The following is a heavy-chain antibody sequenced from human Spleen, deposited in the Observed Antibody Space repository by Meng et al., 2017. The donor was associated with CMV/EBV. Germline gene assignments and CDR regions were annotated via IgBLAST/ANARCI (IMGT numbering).Heavy chain of an antibody. CDR3: NRGCSTATCSEISYYYYDMDV. V-gene: IGHV3-49*04. J-gene: IGHJ6*02. D-gene: IGHD2-2*01. CDR1: GFTFSSYW. CDR2: IRTKTYDERT. Sequence: GGSLRLSCAASGFTFSSYWMHWVRQTPGKGLEWVGFIRTKTYDERTDYAASVKGRFTISRDDSKSIAYLQMNSLKTDDTAVYFCNRGCSTATCSEISYYYYDMDVWGQGTTVTVSS.